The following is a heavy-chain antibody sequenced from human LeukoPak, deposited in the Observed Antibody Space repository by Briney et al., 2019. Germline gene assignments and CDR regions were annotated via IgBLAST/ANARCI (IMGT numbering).Heavy chain of an antibody. J-gene: IGHJ4*02. D-gene: IGHD3-3*01. Sequence: SETLSLTCAVSGGSISSGGYSWSWIRQPPGKGLEWIGHIYYKGNTNYNSSLQSRVTISIDTSKTQFSLNLSSVTAADTGVYYCARDRGSGYFPEFDSWGQGTLVTVSS. V-gene: IGHV4-61*08. CDR2: IYYKGNT. CDR1: GGSISSGGYS. CDR3: ARDRGSGYFPEFDS.